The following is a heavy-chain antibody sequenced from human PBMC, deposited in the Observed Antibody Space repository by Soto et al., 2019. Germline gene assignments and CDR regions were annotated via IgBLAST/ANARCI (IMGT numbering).Heavy chain of an antibody. CDR1: GYSFTSYW. J-gene: IGHJ6*02. Sequence: GESLKISCKGSGYSFTSYWISWVRQMPGKGLEWMGRIDPSDSYTNYSPSFQGHVTISADKSISTAYLQWSSLKASDTAMYYCARLITVTTRYYYYGMDVWGQGTTVTVSS. V-gene: IGHV5-10-1*01. D-gene: IGHD4-4*01. CDR3: ARLITVTTRYYYYGMDV. CDR2: IDPSDSYT.